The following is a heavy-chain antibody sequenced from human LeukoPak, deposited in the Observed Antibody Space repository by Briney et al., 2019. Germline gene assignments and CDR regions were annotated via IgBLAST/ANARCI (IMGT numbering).Heavy chain of an antibody. CDR1: GFTFSSYG. CDR2: ISYDGSNK. CDR3: AKSTYSGSYFFGY. V-gene: IGHV3-30*18. Sequence: GGSLRLSCAASGFTFSSYGMHWVRQAPGKGLEWVAVISYDGSNKYYADSVRGRFTISRDNSKNTLYLQMNSLRAEDTAVYYCAKSTYSGSYFFGYWGQGTLVTVSS. D-gene: IGHD1-26*01. J-gene: IGHJ4*02.